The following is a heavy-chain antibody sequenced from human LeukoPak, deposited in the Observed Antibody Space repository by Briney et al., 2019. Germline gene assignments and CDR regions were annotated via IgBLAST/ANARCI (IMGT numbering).Heavy chain of an antibody. CDR2: LSKSGDRT. V-gene: IGHV3-23*01. Sequence: GASLRLSCAGSGFILSRYPMRWGPQAPRERLGWGSGLSKSGDRTHYTHSVKGRVTISRDNPKDTLYLQMDSLRAEDTAVYYCAKARAEEHAYFHGMDVWGQGTTVTVSS. D-gene: IGHD2/OR15-2a*01. J-gene: IGHJ6*02. CDR3: AKARAEEHAYFHGMDV. CDR1: GFILSRYP.